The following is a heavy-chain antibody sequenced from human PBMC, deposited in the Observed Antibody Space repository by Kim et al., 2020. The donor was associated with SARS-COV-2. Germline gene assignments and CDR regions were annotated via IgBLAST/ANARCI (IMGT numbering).Heavy chain of an antibody. J-gene: IGHJ4*02. D-gene: IGHD5-12*01. V-gene: IGHV3-23*01. Sequence: DSGKGRFTISRDNSKNTLYLQMNSLRAEDTAVYYCAKDQMNIAAEYYFDYWGQGTLVTVSS. CDR3: AKDQMNIAAEYYFDY.